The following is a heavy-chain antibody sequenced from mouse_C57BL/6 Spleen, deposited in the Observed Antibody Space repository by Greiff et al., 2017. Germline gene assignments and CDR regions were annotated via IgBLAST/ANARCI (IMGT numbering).Heavy chain of an antibody. J-gene: IGHJ2*01. CDR3: ARRNCGSSFDD. CDR1: GFTFSDYG. CDR2: ISSGSGTI. V-gene: IGHV5-17*01. Sequence: EVKLVESGGGLVKPGGSLKFSCAASGFTFSDYGMHWVRQAPGKGLEWVAYISSGSGTIYYAATVKGRFAISRDNAKNPLFLQMTSLGSEDTAMYYCARRNCGSSFDDWGQGTTLTVSS. D-gene: IGHD1-1*01.